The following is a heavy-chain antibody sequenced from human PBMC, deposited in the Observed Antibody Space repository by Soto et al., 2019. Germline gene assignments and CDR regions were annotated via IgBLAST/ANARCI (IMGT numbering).Heavy chain of an antibody. J-gene: IGHJ4*02. CDR1: GGSISSYY. D-gene: IGHD7-27*01. CDR3: ARVWGRTFDY. V-gene: IGHV4-59*01. Sequence: SETLSPTCTVSGGSISSYYWSWIWQPPGKGLEWIGYIYYSGSTNYNPSLKSRVTISVDTSKNQFSLKLSSVTAADTAVYYCARVWGRTFDYRGQGTLVTVSS. CDR2: IYYSGST.